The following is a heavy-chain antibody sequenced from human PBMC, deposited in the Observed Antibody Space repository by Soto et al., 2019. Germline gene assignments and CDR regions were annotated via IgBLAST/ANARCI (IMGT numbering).Heavy chain of an antibody. Sequence: PGGSLRLSCAASGFTFSACTMTWVRQTPGKGLEWVSTISSSSSFIYYADSVKGRFTISRDNAKNSLYLQMNTLTAADTAVYYCARMPFDILIGYNHLVYWGQGTQVTVSS. CDR2: ISSSSSFI. J-gene: IGHJ4*02. V-gene: IGHV3-21*01. CDR3: ARMPFDILIGYNHLVY. CDR1: GFTFSACT. D-gene: IGHD3-9*01.